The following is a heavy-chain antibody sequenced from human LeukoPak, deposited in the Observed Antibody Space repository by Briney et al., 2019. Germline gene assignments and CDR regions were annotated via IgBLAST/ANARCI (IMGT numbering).Heavy chain of an antibody. CDR3: AKATPGYYYDSSGWFVGLDY. D-gene: IGHD3-22*01. Sequence: GGSLRLSCAASGFTFSSYAMSWVRQAPGKRLEWVSAISGGGGSTYYADSVKGRFTISRDNSKNTLYLQMNSLRAEDTAVYYCAKATPGYYYDSSGWFVGLDYWGQGTLVTVSS. V-gene: IGHV3-23*01. J-gene: IGHJ4*02. CDR2: ISGGGGST. CDR1: GFTFSSYA.